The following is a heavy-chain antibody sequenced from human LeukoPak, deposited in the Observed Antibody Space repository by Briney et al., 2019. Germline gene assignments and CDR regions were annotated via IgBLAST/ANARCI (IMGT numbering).Heavy chain of an antibody. CDR2: AAGRGGAT. CDR3: AKDAIAYNGVYDAFAV. J-gene: IGHJ3*01. V-gene: IGHV3-23*01. D-gene: IGHD1-1*01. CDR1: GFTFSDYA. Sequence: GGSLRLSCVASGFTFSDYAMNWVRQAPGRGQEWVAHAAGRGGATYYADSVKGRFTISRDNSKNTLFLQMSSLRAEDMAVYYCAKDAIAYNGVYDAFAVWGQGTMVTVST.